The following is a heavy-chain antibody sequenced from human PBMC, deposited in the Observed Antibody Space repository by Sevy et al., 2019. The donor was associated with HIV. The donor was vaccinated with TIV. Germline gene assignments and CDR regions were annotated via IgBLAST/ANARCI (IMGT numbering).Heavy chain of an antibody. CDR1: GFAFSSHA. V-gene: IGHV3-30-3*01. J-gene: IGHJ4*01. D-gene: IGHD6-13*01. CDR2: ISYEGTET. Sequence: GGSLRLSCAASGFAFSSHAMHWVRQAPGKGLEWVAVISYEGTETFYAPSGEGRFTISRDNSKNMLSLQINSLRPEDTAVYYCARDGGYSIKWYPLYWGHGTLVTVSS. CDR3: ARDGGYSIKWYPLY.